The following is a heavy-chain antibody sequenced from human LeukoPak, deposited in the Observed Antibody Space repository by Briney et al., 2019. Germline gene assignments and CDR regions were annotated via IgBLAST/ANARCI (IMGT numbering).Heavy chain of an antibody. CDR1: GFTFSNYG. CDR3: AKDRLRAMQWIDY. V-gene: IGHV3-33*03. Sequence: GGSLRLSCAASGFTFSNYGVHRVRQAPGKGLEWVALIWFDGINKYYADSVKGRFSISRDTSNNTLYLQMNRLTDEDTAVYYCAKDRLRAMQWIDYWGQGTLVTVSS. J-gene: IGHJ4*02. CDR2: IWFDGINK. D-gene: IGHD2-2*01.